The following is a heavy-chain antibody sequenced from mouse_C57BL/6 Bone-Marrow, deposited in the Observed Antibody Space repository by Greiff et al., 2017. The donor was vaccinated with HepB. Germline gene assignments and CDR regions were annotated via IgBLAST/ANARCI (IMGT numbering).Heavy chain of an antibody. J-gene: IGHJ4*01. D-gene: IGHD1-1*01. V-gene: IGHV1-55*01. Sequence: QVQLQQPGAELVKPGASVKMSSKASGYTFTSYWITWVKQRPGQGLEWIGDIYPGSGSTNYNEKFKSKATLTVDTASSTAYMQLSSLTSEDSAVYYCARRYYGSFYYAMDYWGQGTSVTVSS. CDR2: IYPGSGST. CDR1: GYTFTSYW. CDR3: ARRYYGSFYYAMDY.